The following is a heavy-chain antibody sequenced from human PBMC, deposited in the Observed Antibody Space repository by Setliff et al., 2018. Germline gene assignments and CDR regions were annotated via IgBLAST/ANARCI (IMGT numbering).Heavy chain of an antibody. Sequence: SVKVSCKASGGTFSSYGITWVRQAPGQGLEWMGGTIPMFGTTNYARKFQGRVTIITDESTSTAYMKLSSLGSEDTAVYYCVREGVDSRSSTDYRYYMDVWGEGTTVTVSS. J-gene: IGHJ6*03. V-gene: IGHV1-69*05. CDR2: TIPMFGTT. CDR3: VREGVDSRSSTDYRYYMDV. CDR1: GGTFSSYG. D-gene: IGHD3-22*01.